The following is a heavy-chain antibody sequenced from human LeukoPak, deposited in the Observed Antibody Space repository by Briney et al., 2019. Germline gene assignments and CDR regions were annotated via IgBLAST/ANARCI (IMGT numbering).Heavy chain of an antibody. CDR3: ASKGGATTYGYYYYYMDV. CDR1: GFTFSSYW. D-gene: IGHD1-26*01. J-gene: IGHJ6*03. CDR2: IKQDGSEK. Sequence: PGGSLRLSCAASGFTFSSYWMSWVRQAPGKGLEWVANIKQDGSEKYYVDSVKGRFTISRDNAKNSLYLQMNSLRAEDTAVYYCASKGGATTYGYYYYYMDVWGKGTTVTISS. V-gene: IGHV3-7*01.